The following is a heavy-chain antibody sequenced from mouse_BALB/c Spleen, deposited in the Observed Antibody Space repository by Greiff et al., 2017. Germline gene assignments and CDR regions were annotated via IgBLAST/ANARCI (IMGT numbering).Heavy chain of an antibody. CDR2: ISTYYGDA. D-gene: IGHD4-1*01. Sequence: VQLQQSGAELVRPGVSVKISCKGSGYTFTDYAMHWVKQSHAKSLEWIGVISTYYGDASYNQKFKGKATMTVDKSSSTAYMELARLTSEDSAIYYCATGDGFAYWGQGTLVTVSA. CDR3: ATGDGFAY. V-gene: IGHV1S137*01. CDR1: GYTFTDYA. J-gene: IGHJ3*01.